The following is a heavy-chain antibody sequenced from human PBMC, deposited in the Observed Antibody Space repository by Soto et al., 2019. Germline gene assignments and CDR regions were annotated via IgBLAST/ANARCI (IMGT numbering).Heavy chain of an antibody. Sequence: QVQLVQSGAEVKKPGSSVKVSCKASGGTFSSYAISWVRQAPGQGLEWMGGIIPIFGTANYAQTFQGRVTVTADKSTSTAYMELGSRRSEDTAVYYCARQIVEATRGAFDIWGQGTMVTVSS. CDR3: ARQIVEATRGAFDI. CDR2: IIPIFGTA. V-gene: IGHV1-69*06. D-gene: IGHD1-26*01. J-gene: IGHJ3*02. CDR1: GGTFSSYA.